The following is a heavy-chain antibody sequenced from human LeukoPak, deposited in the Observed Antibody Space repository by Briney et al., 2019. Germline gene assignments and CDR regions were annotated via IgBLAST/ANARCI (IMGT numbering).Heavy chain of an antibody. CDR1: GYTFTSYA. Sequence: ASVKVSCKASGYTFTSYAMNWVRQAPGQGPEWIGWINTNTGNPTYAQGFTGRFVFSLDTSVSTAYLQISSLKAEDTAVYYCARGLIGIPFASYYWGQGTLVTVSS. D-gene: IGHD3-22*01. CDR3: ARGLIGIPFASYY. J-gene: IGHJ4*02. CDR2: INTNTGNP. V-gene: IGHV7-4-1*02.